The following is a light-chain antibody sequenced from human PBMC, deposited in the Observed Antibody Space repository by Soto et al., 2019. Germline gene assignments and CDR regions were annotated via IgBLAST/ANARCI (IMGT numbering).Light chain of an antibody. CDR1: QSVSSN. Sequence: EVVMTQSPATLSVSPGERATLSCRASQSVSSNLAWYQQKPGQAPRLLIYGASTRATGIRARFSGSGSGTEFTLTISSLQAEDFAVYYFQQYNNWPPWTFGQGTKVEIK. V-gene: IGKV3-15*01. CDR2: GAS. J-gene: IGKJ1*01. CDR3: QQYNNWPPWT.